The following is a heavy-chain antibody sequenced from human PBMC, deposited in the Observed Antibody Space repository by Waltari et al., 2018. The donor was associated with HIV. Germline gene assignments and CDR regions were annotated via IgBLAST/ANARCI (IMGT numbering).Heavy chain of an antibody. V-gene: IGHV3-11*01. CDR3: AREGLNSYDSSSWFFDL. D-gene: IGHD3-22*01. CDR2: ISSSGTTI. CDR1: GFSVSGSY. J-gene: IGHJ2*01. Sequence: LSCAASGFSVSGSYMHWIRQAPGKGLEWISYISSSGTTIYYADSVKGRFTISRDSAKNSLFLQLNSPSLEDTAVYYCAREGLNSYDSSSWFFDLWGRGSLVSVSS.